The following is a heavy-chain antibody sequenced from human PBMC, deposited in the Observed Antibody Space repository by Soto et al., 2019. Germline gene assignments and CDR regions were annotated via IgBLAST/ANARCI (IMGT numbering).Heavy chain of an antibody. CDR3: ARDQENFDY. J-gene: IGHJ4*02. Sequence: PGGSMRLSFAASGVIFSSYGMHWVRQAPGKGLEWVAVIWYDGSNKYYADSVKGRFTISRDNSKNTLYLQMNSLRAEDTAVYYCARDQENFDYWGQGTLVTVSS. CDR2: IWYDGSNK. CDR1: GVIFSSYG. V-gene: IGHV3-33*01.